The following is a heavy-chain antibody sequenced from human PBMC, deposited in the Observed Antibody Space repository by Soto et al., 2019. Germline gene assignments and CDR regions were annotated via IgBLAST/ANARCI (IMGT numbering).Heavy chain of an antibody. J-gene: IGHJ4*02. Sequence: QVELVQSGAEVKNPGASVTVSRKASGEFFTTYGISWVRQAPGQGLEWMGRISTYSTNTNYAPKFQGRLLLTADTSTTTAHMELRSLRPDDTAVYYCARWAGRVRDYGGPFDYWGQGSLVTVSP. V-gene: IGHV1-18*04. CDR3: ARWAGRVRDYGGPFDY. D-gene: IGHD4-17*01. CDR2: ISTYSTNT. CDR1: GEFFTTYG.